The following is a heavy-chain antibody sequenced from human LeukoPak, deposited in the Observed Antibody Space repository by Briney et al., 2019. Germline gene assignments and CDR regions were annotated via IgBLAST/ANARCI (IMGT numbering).Heavy chain of an antibody. CDR2: IYYSGST. V-gene: IGHV4-39*01. D-gene: IGHD2-15*01. Sequence: SETLSLTCTVSGGSISSYYWGWIRQPPGKGLEWIGSIYYSGSTYYNPSLKSRVTISVDTSKNQFSLKLSSVTAADTAVYYCARRGYCSGGSCYSYFDYWGQGTLVTVSS. J-gene: IGHJ4*02. CDR3: ARRGYCSGGSCYSYFDY. CDR1: GGSISSYY.